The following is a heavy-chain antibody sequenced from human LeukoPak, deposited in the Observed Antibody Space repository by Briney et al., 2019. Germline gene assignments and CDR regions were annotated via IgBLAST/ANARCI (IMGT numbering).Heavy chain of an antibody. V-gene: IGHV3-33*01. D-gene: IGHD6-13*01. J-gene: IGHJ6*01. CDR3: ARDLIAADYYYYGMDV. CDR1: GFTFSSYG. CDR2: IWYDGSNK. Sequence: PGRSLRLSCAASGFTFSSYGMHWVRQAPGKGLEGVAVIWYDGSNKYYADSVKGRFTISRDNSKNTLYLQMNSLRAEDTAVYYCARDLIAADYYYYGMDVWDKGPRSPSPQ.